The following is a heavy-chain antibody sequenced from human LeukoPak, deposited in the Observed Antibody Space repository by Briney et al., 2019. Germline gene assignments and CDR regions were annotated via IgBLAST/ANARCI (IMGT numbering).Heavy chain of an antibody. CDR1: GFTFSSYS. Sequence: GGSLRLSCAASGFTFSSYSMNWVRQAPGKGLEWVSSISSSSYYIYYADSVKGRFTISRDNAKNTLYLQMNSLRAEDTSVYYCARDRNTGSSYENLFEYWGQGSLVTVSS. CDR3: ARDRNTGSSYENLFEY. J-gene: IGHJ4*02. V-gene: IGHV3-21*01. D-gene: IGHD1-26*01. CDR2: ISSSSYYI.